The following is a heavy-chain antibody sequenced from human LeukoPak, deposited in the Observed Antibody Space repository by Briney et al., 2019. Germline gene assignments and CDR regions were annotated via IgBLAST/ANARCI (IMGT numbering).Heavy chain of an antibody. CDR3: ARDSGYVVVAKQVSAFDI. CDR1: GDSVSSNSAA. D-gene: IGHD2-21*01. CDR2: TYYRSKWYN. V-gene: IGHV6-1*01. J-gene: IGHJ3*02. Sequence: QTLSLTCAISGDSVSSNSAAWNWIRQSPSRGLEWLRRTYYRSKWYNDYAVSVKSRITINPDTSKNQFSLQLNSVTPEDTAVYYCARDSGYVVVAKQVSAFDIWGQGTMVTVSS.